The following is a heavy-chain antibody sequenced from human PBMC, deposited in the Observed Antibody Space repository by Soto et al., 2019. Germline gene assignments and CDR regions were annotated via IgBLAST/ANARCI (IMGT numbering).Heavy chain of an antibody. J-gene: IGHJ4*02. CDR3: ARSAGWYAVHS. CDR2: VFHTGTT. CDR1: GDSVSSPYY. D-gene: IGHD6-19*01. Sequence: QVQLQESGPGLVKPSGTLSLTCAVSGDSVSSPYYWCWVRQPPGKGLEWIGEVFHTGTTSNHPSLRSRVTISMDKSNNQFSLDLSSVTAADTAVYYCARSAGWYAVHSWGPGTLVIVSS. V-gene: IGHV4-4*02.